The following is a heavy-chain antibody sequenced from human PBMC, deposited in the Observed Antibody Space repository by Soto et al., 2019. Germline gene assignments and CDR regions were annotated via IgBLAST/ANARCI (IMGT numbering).Heavy chain of an antibody. Sequence: SVSNAWMNWVRTAPGQRLEWVGRIKSKTDGGTTDYAAPVKGRFTISRDDSKNTQYLQMNSLKTEDTAVYYCTTDPPVPAAMTDYWGQGTLVTVSS. D-gene: IGHD2-2*01. CDR1: SVSNAW. CDR3: TTDPPVPAAMTDY. V-gene: IGHV3-15*07. CDR2: IKSKTDGGTT. J-gene: IGHJ4*02.